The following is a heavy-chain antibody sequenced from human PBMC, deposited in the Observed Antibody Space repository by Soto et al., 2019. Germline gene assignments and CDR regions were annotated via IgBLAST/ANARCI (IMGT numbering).Heavy chain of an antibody. CDR3: AHSRRDYSGSETYYTFPPYYFDS. CDR2: IYWDGDK. V-gene: IGHV2-5*08. CDR1: GFSLSTSGMC. D-gene: IGHD3-10*01. J-gene: IGHJ4*02. Sequence: SGPTLVNPTQTLTLTCTFSGFSLSTSGMCVSWIRQPPGKALEWLALIYWDGDKRYSPSLKSRLTITKDTSENQVVLTMTNMDPVDTATYYCAHSRRDYSGSETYYTFPPYYFDSWGQGTLVTVSS.